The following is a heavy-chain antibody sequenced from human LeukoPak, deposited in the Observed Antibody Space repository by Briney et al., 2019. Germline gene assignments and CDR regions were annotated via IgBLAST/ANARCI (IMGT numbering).Heavy chain of an antibody. CDR2: ISYDGSNK. J-gene: IGHJ4*02. Sequence: GGSLRLSCAASGFTFSSYGMHWVRQAPGKGLEWVAVISYDGSNKYYADSVKGRFTISRDNSKNTLYLQMNSLRAEDTAVYYCAKDQSVVTPEQIDYWGQGTLVTVSS. CDR3: AKDQSVVTPEQIDY. CDR1: GFTFSSYG. D-gene: IGHD1-14*01. V-gene: IGHV3-30*18.